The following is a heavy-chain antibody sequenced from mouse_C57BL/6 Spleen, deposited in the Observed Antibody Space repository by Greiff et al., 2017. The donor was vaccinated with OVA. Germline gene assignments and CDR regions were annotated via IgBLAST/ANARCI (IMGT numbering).Heavy chain of an antibody. V-gene: IGHV1-15*01. CDR1: GYTFTDYE. Sequence: QVQLKQSGAELVRPGASVTLSCKASGYTFTDYEMHWVKQTPVHGLEWIGAIDPETGGTAYNQKFKGKAILTADKSSSTAYMELRSLTSEDSAVYYCTRGGNYLAWFAYWGQGTLVTVSA. J-gene: IGHJ3*01. CDR3: TRGGNYLAWFAY. CDR2: IDPETGGT. D-gene: IGHD2-1*01.